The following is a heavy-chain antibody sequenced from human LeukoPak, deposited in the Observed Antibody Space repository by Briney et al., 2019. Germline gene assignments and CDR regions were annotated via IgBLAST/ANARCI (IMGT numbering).Heavy chain of an antibody. CDR2: INHSGST. CDR3: ARAIIPYSSSWYADY. V-gene: IGHV4-34*01. Sequence: SETLSLTCAVYGGSFSGYYWSWIRQPPGKGLEWIGEINHSGSTNYNPSLKSRVTISVDTSKNQFSLKLSSVTAADTAVYYCARAIIPYSSSWYADYWGQGTLVTVSS. CDR1: GGSFSGYY. D-gene: IGHD6-13*01. J-gene: IGHJ4*02.